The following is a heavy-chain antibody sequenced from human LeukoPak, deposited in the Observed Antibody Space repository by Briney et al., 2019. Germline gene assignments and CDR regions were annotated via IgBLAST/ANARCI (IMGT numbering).Heavy chain of an antibody. J-gene: IGHJ4*02. D-gene: IGHD6-25*01. Sequence: SETLSLTCTVSGDSIGRSTYYWAWIRQPPGKGLGWIGSVYYGRSPYFNPSLESRATISVDTSKNHFSLKMSSATAADTAVYYCARSSGTGTFSYWGQGTLVTVSS. CDR1: GDSIGRSTYY. CDR2: VYYGRSP. V-gene: IGHV4-39*02. CDR3: ARSSGTGTFSY.